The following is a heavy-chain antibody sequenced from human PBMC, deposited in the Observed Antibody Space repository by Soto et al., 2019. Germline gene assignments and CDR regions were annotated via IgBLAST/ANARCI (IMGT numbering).Heavy chain of an antibody. V-gene: IGHV3-9*01. Sequence: PGGSLRLSCAASGFTFDDYAMHWVRQAPGKGLEWVSGISWNSGTIAYADSVEGRFTISRDNAKNSLYLQMNSLRAEDTVLYYCAKDIAARPPYYCDYWGQGTLVTVSS. CDR1: GFTFDDYA. D-gene: IGHD6-6*01. J-gene: IGHJ4*02. CDR3: AKDIAARPPYYCDY. CDR2: ISWNSGTI.